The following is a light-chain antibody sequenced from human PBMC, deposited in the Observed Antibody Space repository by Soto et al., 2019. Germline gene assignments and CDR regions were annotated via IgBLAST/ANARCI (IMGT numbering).Light chain of an antibody. V-gene: IGKV3-20*01. Sequence: EIVLTQSPGTLSLSPGERVTLSCRASQSVTSSYIAWYQQKSGQAPRLLLYGASSRATGIPDRFSGSGSGTDFTLTISRLEPEDFAVYYCQQYGSSGTFGQGTKVDI. CDR1: QSVTSSY. CDR2: GAS. J-gene: IGKJ1*01. CDR3: QQYGSSGT.